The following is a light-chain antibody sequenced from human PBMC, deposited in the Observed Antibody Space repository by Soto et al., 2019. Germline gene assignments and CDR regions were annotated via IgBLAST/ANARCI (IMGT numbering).Light chain of an antibody. CDR3: QQYGSSET. CDR2: GAS. Sequence: EIVLTQSPGTLSLSPGERATLSCRTSQSVSSNYLAWYEQKPGQAPRLLIYGASNRATGIPDRFSGSGSGTDFTVTINRLEPEDFAVYYCQQYGSSETFGQGTKLEIK. CDR1: QSVSSNY. J-gene: IGKJ2*01. V-gene: IGKV3-20*01.